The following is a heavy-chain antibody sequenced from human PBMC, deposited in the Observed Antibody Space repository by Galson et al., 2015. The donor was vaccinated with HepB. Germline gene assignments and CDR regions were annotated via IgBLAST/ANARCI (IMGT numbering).Heavy chain of an antibody. CDR2: IKQDGSEK. CDR1: GFTFSSYW. V-gene: IGHV3-7*01. CDR3: ASMWHKARTAFDY. Sequence: SLRLSCAASGFTFSSYWMSWVRQAPGKGLEWVANIKQDGSEKYYVDSVKGRFTISRDNAKNSLYLQMNSLRAEDTAVYYCASMWHKARTAFDYWGQGTLVTVSS. J-gene: IGHJ4*02. D-gene: IGHD2-21*01.